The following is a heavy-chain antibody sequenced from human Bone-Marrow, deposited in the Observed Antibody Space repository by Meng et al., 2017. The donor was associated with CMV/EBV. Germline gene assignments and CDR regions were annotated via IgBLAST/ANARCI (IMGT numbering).Heavy chain of an antibody. V-gene: IGHV3-23*01. Sequence: GGSLRLSCAASGFTFSSYAMSWVRQAPGKGLEWVSAISGSGGSTYYADSVKGRFTISRDNAKNSLYLQMNSLRAEDTAVYYCARDHYYDSSGYASYWGQGTLVTVSS. J-gene: IGHJ4*02. CDR3: ARDHYYDSSGYASY. D-gene: IGHD3-22*01. CDR2: ISGSGGST. CDR1: GFTFSSYA.